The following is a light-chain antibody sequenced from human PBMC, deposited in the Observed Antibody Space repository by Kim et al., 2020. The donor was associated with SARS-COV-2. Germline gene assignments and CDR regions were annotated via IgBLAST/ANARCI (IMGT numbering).Light chain of an antibody. V-gene: IGLV2-11*03. CDR1: TNDVGAFNS. J-gene: IGLJ1*01. Sequence: PGQSVTISCTETTNDVGAFNSVSWYQQHPGKAPKVIIYNFINRPSGVPDRFSGSRSGNTASLTISGLQAEDEADYYCCSYAGSYVFGSGTKVTVL. CDR3: CSYAGSYV. CDR2: NFI.